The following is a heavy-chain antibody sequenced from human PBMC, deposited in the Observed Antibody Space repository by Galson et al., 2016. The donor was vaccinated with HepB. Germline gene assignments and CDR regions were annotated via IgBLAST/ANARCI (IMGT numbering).Heavy chain of an antibody. CDR1: GGSISNYY. J-gene: IGHJ4*02. V-gene: IGHV4-4*07. Sequence: LSLTCTVSGGSISNYYWSWIRQPAGKGLEWIGRIYTSGSTNYNPSLKSRVTMSVDTSKNQFSLKLSSVTAADTAVYYCARDLYSYGYRNYFDYWGQGTLVTVSS. CDR3: ARDLYSYGYRNYFDY. D-gene: IGHD5-18*01. CDR2: IYTSGST.